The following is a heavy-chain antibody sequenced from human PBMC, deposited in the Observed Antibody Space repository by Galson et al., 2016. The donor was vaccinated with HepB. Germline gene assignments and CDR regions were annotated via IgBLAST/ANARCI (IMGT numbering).Heavy chain of an antibody. D-gene: IGHD5-24*01. J-gene: IGHJ6*02. CDR3: AKDGRKMATTRGVSDYDYGIDV. CDR2: ISYDGSNK. Sequence: SLRLSCAASGFTFSSYGMHWVRQAPGKGLEWVAVISYDGSNKYYADSVKGRFTISRDNSKNTLYLQMDSLRAEDTAVYYCAKDGRKMATTRGVSDYDYGIDVWGQGTTVTVSS. CDR1: GFTFSSYG. V-gene: IGHV3-30*18.